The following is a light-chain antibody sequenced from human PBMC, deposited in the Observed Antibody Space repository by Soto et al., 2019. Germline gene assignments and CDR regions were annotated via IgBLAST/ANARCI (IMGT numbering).Light chain of an antibody. CDR3: MQALQTPLT. V-gene: IGKV2-28*01. CDR1: QSLLHTNGNTY. Sequence: DIVMTQSPLSLPVTPGEPASISCRSSQSLLHTNGNTYLDWYLQKPGQSPQLLIYLRSNRASGVTDRFSGSGSGTDFTLRISRVEAEDVGVYYCMQALQTPLTFGPGTKVDIK. J-gene: IGKJ3*01. CDR2: LRS.